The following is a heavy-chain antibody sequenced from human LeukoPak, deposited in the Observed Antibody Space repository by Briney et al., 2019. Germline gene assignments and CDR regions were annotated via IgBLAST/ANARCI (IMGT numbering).Heavy chain of an antibody. V-gene: IGHV4-34*01. J-gene: IGHJ3*02. CDR2: INHSGST. CDR3: ARGLWLVRAFDI. CDR1: GGSFSGYY. D-gene: IGHD6-19*01. Sequence: SETLSLTCAVYGGSFSGYYRSWIRQPPGKGLEWIGEINHSGSTNYNPSPKSRVTISVDTSKNQFSLKLSSVTAADTAVYYCARGLWLVRAFDIWGQGTMVTVSS.